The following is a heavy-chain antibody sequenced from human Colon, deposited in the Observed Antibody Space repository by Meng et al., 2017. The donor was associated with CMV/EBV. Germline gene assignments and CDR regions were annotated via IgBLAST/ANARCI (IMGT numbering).Heavy chain of an antibody. V-gene: IGHV3-21*01. CDR2: ISGSSSNR. Sequence: GESLKISCAASGFIFSDYTMSWVRQAPGKGLEWLSSISGSSSNRYSADSLKGRISISRDNARNSLYLQMNSLRAEDTAVYYCAKLLRGQQLIREGDFDHWGQGTLVTVSS. CDR3: AKLLRGQQLIREGDFDH. D-gene: IGHD6-13*01. J-gene: IGHJ4*02. CDR1: GFIFSDYT.